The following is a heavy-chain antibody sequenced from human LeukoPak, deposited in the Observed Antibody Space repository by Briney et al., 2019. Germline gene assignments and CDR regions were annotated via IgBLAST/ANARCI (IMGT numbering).Heavy chain of an antibody. V-gene: IGHV6-1*01. J-gene: IGHJ4*02. CDR1: GDSVASNNGA. CDR3: ARESGYSGYDWSLALDY. CDR2: TYYRSKWYN. D-gene: IGHD5-12*01. Sequence: SQTLSLTCAISGDSVASNNGAWNWIRQSPSRGLEWLGRTYYRSKWYNDYAVSVKSRITINPDTSKNQFSLQLNSVTPEDTAVYYCARESGYSGYDWSLALDYWGQGTLVTVSS.